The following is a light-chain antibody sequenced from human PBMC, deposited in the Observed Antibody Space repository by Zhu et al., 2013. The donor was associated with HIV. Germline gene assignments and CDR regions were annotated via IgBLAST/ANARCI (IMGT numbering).Light chain of an antibody. CDR3: QQYNSYPDT. Sequence: IQMTQSPSSLSASVGDRVTITCRPSQNINTYVNWYQQKPGKAPKVLISAASTLQSGVPSRFSGSGSGTEFTLTITGLQPADFATYYCQQYNSYPDTFGQGTKLEIK. CDR1: QNINTY. CDR2: AAS. V-gene: IGKV1-39*01. J-gene: IGKJ2*01.